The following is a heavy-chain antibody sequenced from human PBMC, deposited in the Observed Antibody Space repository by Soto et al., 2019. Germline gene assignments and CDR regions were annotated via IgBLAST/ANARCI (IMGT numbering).Heavy chain of an antibody. J-gene: IGHJ4*02. Sequence: GGSLRLSCAASGFTFSILAMGWVRQAPGKGLEWVSVIDYTGGTTYYTDSVKGRFIISRDNSKKMLYLQMNSLRAEDTAVYYCAKDASRTSGWYYFDYWGQGALVTVSS. CDR3: AKDASRTSGWYYFDY. D-gene: IGHD6-19*01. CDR1: GFTFSILA. V-gene: IGHV3-23*01. CDR2: IDYTGGTT.